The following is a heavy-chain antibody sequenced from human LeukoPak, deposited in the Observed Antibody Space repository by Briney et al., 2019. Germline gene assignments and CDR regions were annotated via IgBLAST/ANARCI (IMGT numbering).Heavy chain of an antibody. Sequence: SETLSLTCTVSGGSISSYYWSWIRQPPGKGLEWIGYIYYSGSTNYNPSLKSRVTISVDTSKNQFSLKLSSVTAADTAVYYCARKPERCYYGSGSPLYFDYWGQGTLVTVSS. D-gene: IGHD3-10*01. V-gene: IGHV4-59*01. J-gene: IGHJ4*02. CDR3: ARKPERCYYGSGSPLYFDY. CDR2: IYYSGST. CDR1: GGSISSYY.